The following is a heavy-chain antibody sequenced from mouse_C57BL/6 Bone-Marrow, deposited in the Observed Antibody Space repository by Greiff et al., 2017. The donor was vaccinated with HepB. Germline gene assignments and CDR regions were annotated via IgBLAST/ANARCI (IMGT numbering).Heavy chain of an antibody. CDR3: AKRRGPGNWYYAMDY. D-gene: IGHD3-3*01. J-gene: IGHJ4*01. Sequence: VQRVESGPGLVAPSQSLSITCTVSGFSLTSYGVDWVRQPPGKGLEWLGVIWGGGSTNYNSALISRLSISKDNSKSQVFLKMNSLQTDDTAMYYCAKRRGPGNWYYAMDYWGQGTSVTVSS. CDR1: GFSLTSYG. CDR2: IWGGGST. V-gene: IGHV2-9*01.